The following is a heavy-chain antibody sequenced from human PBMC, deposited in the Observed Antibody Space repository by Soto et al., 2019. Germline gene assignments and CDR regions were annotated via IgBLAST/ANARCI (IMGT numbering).Heavy chain of an antibody. CDR1: GGSFSGYY. CDR3: ARTGYCSSTSCLDV. V-gene: IGHV4-34*01. D-gene: IGHD2-2*01. CDR2: INHSGST. J-gene: IGHJ6*04. Sequence: SETLSLTCAVYGGSFSGYYWSWIRQPPGKGLEWIGEINHSGSTNYNPSLKSRVTISVDTSKNQFSLKLSSVTAADTAVYYCARTGYCSSTSCLDVWGKGTTVTVSS.